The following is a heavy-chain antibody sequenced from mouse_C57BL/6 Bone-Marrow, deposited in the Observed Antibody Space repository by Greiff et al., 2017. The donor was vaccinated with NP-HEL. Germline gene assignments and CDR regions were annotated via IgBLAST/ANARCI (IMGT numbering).Heavy chain of an antibody. D-gene: IGHD4-1*01. V-gene: IGHV2-9*01. J-gene: IGHJ3*01. CDR1: GFSLTSYG. Sequence: VMLVESGPGLVAPSQSLSITCTVSGFSLTSYGVDWVRQPPGKGLEWLGVIWGGGSTNYNSALMSRLTISKDNSKSQVFLKLNSLPTDDTAMYYYATRNWEGFAYWGQGTLVTVSA. CDR2: IWGGGST. CDR3: ATRNWEGFAY.